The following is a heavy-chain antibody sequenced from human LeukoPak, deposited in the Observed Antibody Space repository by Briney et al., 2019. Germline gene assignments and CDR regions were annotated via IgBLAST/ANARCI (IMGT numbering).Heavy chain of an antibody. Sequence: SETLSLTCTVSGGSISSYYWSWIRQPAGKGLEWIGRIYTSGSTNYNPSLKSRVTMSVDTSKNQFSLKLSSVTAADTAVYYCARDRVVVPAAGRDYYYMDVWGKGTRSPSP. CDR3: ARDRVVVPAAGRDYYYMDV. CDR1: GGSISSYY. J-gene: IGHJ6*03. CDR2: IYTSGST. V-gene: IGHV4-4*07. D-gene: IGHD2-2*01.